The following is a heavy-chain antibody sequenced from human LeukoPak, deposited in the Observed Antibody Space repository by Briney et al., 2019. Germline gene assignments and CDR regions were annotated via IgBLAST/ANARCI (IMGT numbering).Heavy chain of an antibody. CDR3: ARDVTMIVVVSHAFDI. Sequence: PGGPLRLSCAASGFTFSSYSMNWVRRAPGKGLVWVSPISSSSSYIYYADSVKGRFTISRDNAKNSLYLQMNSLRAEDTAVYYCARDVTMIVVVSHAFDIWGQGTMVTVSS. CDR1: GFTFSSYS. D-gene: IGHD3-22*01. J-gene: IGHJ3*02. CDR2: ISSSSSYI. V-gene: IGHV3-21*01.